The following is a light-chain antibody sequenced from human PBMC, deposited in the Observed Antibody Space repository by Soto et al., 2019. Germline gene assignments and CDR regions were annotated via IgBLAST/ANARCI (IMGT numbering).Light chain of an antibody. CDR2: GAS. Sequence: EIVVTPSPATLSVAAGERATLSCRASESVSSNVAWYQQKPGQAHRLLIYGASTGATGIADRFSGSGSGTEFTLTIRRMNHEDFAVYYCKKYDKWNRTFGNGTKVDIK. J-gene: IGKJ1*01. V-gene: IGKV3-15*01. CDR3: KKYDKWNRT. CDR1: ESVSSN.